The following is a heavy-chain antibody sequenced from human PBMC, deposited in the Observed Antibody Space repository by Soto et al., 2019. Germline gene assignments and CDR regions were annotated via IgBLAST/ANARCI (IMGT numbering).Heavy chain of an antibody. CDR3: ARFGNGLDV. V-gene: IGHV1-2*02. CDR1: GYTFTGDY. CDR2: INPNSGDT. D-gene: IGHD3-16*01. Sequence: QVQLVQSGAEVKKPGASVRVSCKAFGYTFTGDYIHWVRQAPGQGLEWMGWINPNSGDTYSAPKFQGRVTMTRDTSISTAYMDLSGLRSDDTAVYYCARFGNGLDVWGQGTTVTVSS. J-gene: IGHJ6*02.